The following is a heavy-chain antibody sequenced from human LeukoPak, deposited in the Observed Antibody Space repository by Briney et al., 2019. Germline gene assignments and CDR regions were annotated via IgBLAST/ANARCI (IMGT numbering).Heavy chain of an antibody. V-gene: IGHV4-34*01. CDR1: GYSISSGYY. CDR3: ARLLSYYYGSGSFNWFDP. D-gene: IGHD3-10*01. CDR2: INHSGST. J-gene: IGHJ5*02. Sequence: SETLSLTCAVSGYSISSGYYWTWIRQPPGKGLEWIGEINHSGSTNYNPSLTSRATISVDTSKNQFSLKLSSVTAADTAVYYCARLLSYYYGSGSFNWFDPWGQGTLVTVSS.